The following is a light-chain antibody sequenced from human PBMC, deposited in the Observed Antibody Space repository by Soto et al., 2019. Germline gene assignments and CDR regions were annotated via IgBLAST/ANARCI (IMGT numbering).Light chain of an antibody. CDR2: WAS. CDR1: QSVLYSSNNKNY. Sequence: DIVMTQSPDSLAVSLGERATINCKSSQSVLYSSNNKNYLTWYQQKPGQPPKLLIYWASTRESGVPDRFSGSGSGTDFTLTISSLQAEDVAVYYCQQYYSTPQTFGQGPKVEI. CDR3: QQYYSTPQT. J-gene: IGKJ1*01. V-gene: IGKV4-1*01.